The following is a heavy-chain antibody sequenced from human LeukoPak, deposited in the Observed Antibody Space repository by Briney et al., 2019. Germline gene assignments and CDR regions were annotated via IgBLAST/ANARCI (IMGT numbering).Heavy chain of an antibody. J-gene: IGHJ4*02. D-gene: IGHD1/OR15-1a*01. V-gene: IGHV4-39*01. CDR3: VGEQVRGHDN. CDR1: GGSISSINYY. CDR2: IYYSGST. Sequence: PSETLSLTCAVSGGSISSINYYWGWIRQPPGKGLEWIASIYYSGSTYYNPSLKSRLTISVDTSKNQFSLKVTSVTAADTAVYYCVGEQVRGHDNWGQGALVTVSS.